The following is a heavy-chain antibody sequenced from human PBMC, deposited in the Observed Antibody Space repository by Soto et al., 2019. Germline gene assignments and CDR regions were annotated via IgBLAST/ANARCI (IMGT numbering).Heavy chain of an antibody. CDR1: GDSVSSNSAA. Sequence: SQTLSLTCAISGDSVSSNSAAWNWIRQSPSRGLEWLGRTYYRSKWYNDYAVSVKSRITINPDTSKNQFSLQLNSVTPEDTAVYYCARELDYYDSSGYYPDAFDVWGQGTMVTVSS. V-gene: IGHV6-1*01. J-gene: IGHJ3*01. D-gene: IGHD3-22*01. CDR2: TYYRSKWYN. CDR3: ARELDYYDSSGYYPDAFDV.